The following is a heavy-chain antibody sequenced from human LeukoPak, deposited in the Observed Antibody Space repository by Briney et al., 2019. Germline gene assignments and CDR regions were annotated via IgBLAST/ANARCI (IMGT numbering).Heavy chain of an antibody. Sequence: PGGPLRLPCAASGFPFSSYWMHWVRQAPGKGRVWVSRVNSDGSSTSYADSVKGRFTISRDNAKNTLHLQMNSLRAEDTAVYYCARDLQTNYYGLDVWGQGTTVIVSS. V-gene: IGHV3-74*01. J-gene: IGHJ6*02. CDR2: VNSDGSST. D-gene: IGHD5-24*01. CDR1: GFPFSSYW. CDR3: ARDLQTNYYGLDV.